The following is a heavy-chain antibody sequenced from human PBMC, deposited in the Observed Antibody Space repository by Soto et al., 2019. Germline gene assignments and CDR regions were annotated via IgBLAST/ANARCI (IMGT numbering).Heavy chain of an antibody. CDR2: IRSTGDRT. CDR1: GFTFSSYA. Sequence: EVLLLESGGGLIQPGGSLRLSCAGSGFTFSSYAMSWVRQAPGKGLEWVSDIRSTGDRTYYADSVKGRFTISRDNSKNTLFLQMNNLRAEDTAVYYCAKGTWDDRPSAVYYGLDVWGQGTTVTVSS. D-gene: IGHD1-1*01. CDR3: AKGTWDDRPSAVYYGLDV. J-gene: IGHJ6*02. V-gene: IGHV3-23*01.